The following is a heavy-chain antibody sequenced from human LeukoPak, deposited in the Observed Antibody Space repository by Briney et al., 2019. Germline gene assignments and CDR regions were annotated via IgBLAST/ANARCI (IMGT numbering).Heavy chain of an antibody. V-gene: IGHV4-34*01. D-gene: IGHD3-3*01. Sequence: SETLSLTCAVYGGSFSGYYWSWIRQPPGKGLEWIGEINHSGSTNYNPSLKSRVTISVDTSKNQFSLKLSSVTAADTAVYYCARETIPEGLDYWGQGTLVTVSS. CDR3: ARETIPEGLDY. CDR2: INHSGST. CDR1: GGSFSGYY. J-gene: IGHJ4*02.